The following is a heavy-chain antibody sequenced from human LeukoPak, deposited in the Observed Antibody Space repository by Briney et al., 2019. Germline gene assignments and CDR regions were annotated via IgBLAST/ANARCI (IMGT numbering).Heavy chain of an antibody. J-gene: IGHJ4*02. Sequence: GGSLRLSCAASGFTVSSNYMSWVRQAPGKGLEWVSVIYSGGSTYYADSVKGRFTISRDNSKNTLYLRMNSLRAEDTAVYYCARDWGSGRYYNGHFDSWGQGTLVTVTS. CDR1: GFTVSSNY. V-gene: IGHV3-53*01. CDR3: ARDWGSGRYYNGHFDS. CDR2: IYSGGST. D-gene: IGHD3-10*01.